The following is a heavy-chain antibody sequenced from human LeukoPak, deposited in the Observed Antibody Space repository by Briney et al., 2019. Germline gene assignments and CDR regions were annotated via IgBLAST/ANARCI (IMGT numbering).Heavy chain of an antibody. J-gene: IGHJ4*01. D-gene: IGHD3-16*02. CDR2: ISYDGSKK. CDR3: AKGYDYVWGTYRTSYYFDS. Sequence: PGGSLRLSCAASGFTFSSYGMHWVRQAPGKGLEWVAVISYDGSKKYYGDSVKGRFTISRDNSKNTLDLQMNSPRVGDTALYYCAKGYDYVWGTYRTSYYFDSWGHGTLVTVSS. CDR1: GFTFSSYG. V-gene: IGHV3-30*18.